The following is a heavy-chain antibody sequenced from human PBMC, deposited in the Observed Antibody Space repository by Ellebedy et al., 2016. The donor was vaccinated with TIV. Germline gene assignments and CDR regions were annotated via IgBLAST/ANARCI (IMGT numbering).Heavy chain of an antibody. J-gene: IGHJ5*02. V-gene: IGHV3-30*18. D-gene: IGHD2/OR15-2a*01. Sequence: GESLKISXAASGFTFSSYGMHWVRQAPGKGLEWVAVISYDGSNKYYADSVKGRFTISRDNSKNTLYLQMNSLRAEDTAVYYCAKLGSVLSLDNWSDPWGQGTLVTVSS. CDR1: GFTFSSYG. CDR3: AKLGSVLSLDNWSDP. CDR2: ISYDGSNK.